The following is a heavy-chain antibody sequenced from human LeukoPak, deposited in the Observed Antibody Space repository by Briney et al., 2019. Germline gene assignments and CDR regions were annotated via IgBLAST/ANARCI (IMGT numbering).Heavy chain of an antibody. J-gene: IGHJ4*02. V-gene: IGHV1-46*01. CDR1: GYTFTGYY. CDR2: INPGGGST. CDR3: ARGGPMATTFDFDY. Sequence: ASVKVSCKASGYTFTGYYIHWVRQAPGQGLEWMGIINPGGGSTTYAQKFQGRLTVTRDTSTTNVYMELSSLRSEDTAVYYCARGGPMATTFDFDYWGQGTLVTVSS. D-gene: IGHD2/OR15-2a*01.